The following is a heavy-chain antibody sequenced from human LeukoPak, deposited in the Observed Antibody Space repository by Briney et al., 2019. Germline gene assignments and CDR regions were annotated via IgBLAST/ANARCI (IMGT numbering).Heavy chain of an antibody. D-gene: IGHD6-19*01. CDR2: IYPGDSDT. Sequence: GESLKISCKGSGYSFTSYWIGWVRQMPGKGLEWMGIIYPGDSDTRYSPSFQGQVTISADKSVSTAYLQWSSLKASDTAMYYCARQISAVAGTGGFDYWGQGTLVTVSS. V-gene: IGHV5-51*01. J-gene: IGHJ4*02. CDR1: GYSFTSYW. CDR3: ARQISAVAGTGGFDY.